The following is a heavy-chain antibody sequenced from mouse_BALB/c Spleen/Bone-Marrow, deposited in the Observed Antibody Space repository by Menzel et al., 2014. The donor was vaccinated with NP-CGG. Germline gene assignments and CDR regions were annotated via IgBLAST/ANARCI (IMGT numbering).Heavy chain of an antibody. Sequence: EVKVVDSGGDLVKPGGSLKLSCAASGFTFSSYGMSWVRQTPDKRLEWVATISSGGSYTYYPDSVKGRSTISRDNAKNTLYPQMSSLKSEDTAMYYCASTITTVVAEDAMDYWGQGTSVTVSS. CDR3: ASTITTVVAEDAMDY. CDR2: ISSGGSYT. V-gene: IGHV5-6*01. D-gene: IGHD1-1*01. CDR1: GFTFSSYG. J-gene: IGHJ4*01.